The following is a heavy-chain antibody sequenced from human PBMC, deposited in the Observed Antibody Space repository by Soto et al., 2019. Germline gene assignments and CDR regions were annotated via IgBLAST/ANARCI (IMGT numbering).Heavy chain of an antibody. CDR2: IDPSDSYT. J-gene: IGHJ5*02. Sequence: PGESLKSSCKGSGYSFTSYWISWVRQMPGKGLEWMGRIDPSDSYTNYSPSFQGHVTISADKSISTAYLQWSSLKASDTAMYYCARDAEQQLITTYNWFDPWGQGTLVTVSS. CDR3: ARDAEQQLITTYNWFDP. D-gene: IGHD6-13*01. V-gene: IGHV5-10-1*01. CDR1: GYSFTSYW.